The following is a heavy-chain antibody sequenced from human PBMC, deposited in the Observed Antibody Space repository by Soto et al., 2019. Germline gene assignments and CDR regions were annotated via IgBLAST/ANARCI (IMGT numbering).Heavy chain of an antibody. V-gene: IGHV4-31*03. CDR3: SRDPGYYDILTGYSGDYFDY. J-gene: IGHJ4*02. Sequence: SETLSLTCTVSGGSISSGGYYWNWIRQHPGKGLEWIGYIYYIGSTYYNPSLKSRVTISLDTSKNQFSLKLSSVTAADTAVYYCSRDPGYYDILTGYSGDYFDYWGQGTLVTVSS. CDR2: IYYIGST. D-gene: IGHD3-9*01. CDR1: GGSISSGGYY.